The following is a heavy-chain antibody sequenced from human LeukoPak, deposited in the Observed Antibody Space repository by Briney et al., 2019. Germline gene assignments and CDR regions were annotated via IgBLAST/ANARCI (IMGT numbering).Heavy chain of an antibody. Sequence: GSLRLSCAASGFTFNSYSMIWVRQPPGKGLEWIGEIYHSGSTNYNPSLKSRVTISVDKSKNQFSLKLSSVTAADTAVYYCARWSSSSWYGRAFDIWGQGTMVTVSS. CDR2: IYHSGST. CDR1: GFTFNSYSM. J-gene: IGHJ3*02. V-gene: IGHV4-4*02. D-gene: IGHD6-13*01. CDR3: ARWSSSSWYGRAFDI.